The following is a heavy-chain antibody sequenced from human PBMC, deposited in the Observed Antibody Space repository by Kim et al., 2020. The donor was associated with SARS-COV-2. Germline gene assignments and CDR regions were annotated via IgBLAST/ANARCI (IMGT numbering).Heavy chain of an antibody. CDR2: IYSGGST. D-gene: IGHD1-26*01. Sequence: GGSLRLSCAASGFTVSSNYMSWVRQAPGKGLEWVSVIYSGGSTYYADSVKGRFTISRDNSKNTPYLQMNSLRAEDTAVYYCARDVGGGYPQAYYYYGMDVWGQGTTVTVSS. V-gene: IGHV3-53*01. CDR1: GFTVSSNY. J-gene: IGHJ6*02. CDR3: ARDVGGGYPQAYYYYGMDV.